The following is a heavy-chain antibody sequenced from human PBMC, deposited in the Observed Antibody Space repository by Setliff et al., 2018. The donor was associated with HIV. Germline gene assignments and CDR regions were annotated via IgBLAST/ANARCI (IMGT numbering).Heavy chain of an antibody. Sequence: LSLTCAVSGGSISSNWWSWVRQSPGKGLEWVAVISYDGSYKYYADSVKGQFTISRDNSKNTLYLQMNSLRAEDTAVYYCAKDSRLGGQGTPVTVSS. J-gene: IGHJ4*02. CDR1: GGSISSNW. V-gene: IGHV3-30*18. CDR2: ISYDGSYK. D-gene: IGHD6-25*01. CDR3: AKDSRL.